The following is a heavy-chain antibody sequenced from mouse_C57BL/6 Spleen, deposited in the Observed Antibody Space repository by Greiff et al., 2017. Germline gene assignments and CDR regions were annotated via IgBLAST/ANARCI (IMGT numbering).Heavy chain of an antibody. J-gene: IGHJ2*01. D-gene: IGHD4-1*01. CDR2: IDPSDSYT. Sequence: VKLQQPGAELVMPGASVKLSCKASGYTFTSYWMHWVKQRPGQGLEWIGEIDPSDSYTNYNQKFKGKSTLTVDKSSSTAYMQLSSLTSEDSAVYYCARGTGTYYFDYWGQGTTLTVSS. CDR1: GYTFTSYW. CDR3: ARGTGTYYFDY. V-gene: IGHV1-69*01.